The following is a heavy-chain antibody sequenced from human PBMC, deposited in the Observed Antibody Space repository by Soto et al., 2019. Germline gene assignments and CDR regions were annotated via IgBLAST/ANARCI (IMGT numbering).Heavy chain of an antibody. D-gene: IGHD3-10*01. CDR2: IYYSGST. Sequence: LSLTCTVSGGSISSYYWSWIRQPPGKGLEWIGYIYYSGSTNYNPSLKSRVTISVDTSKNQFSLKLSSVTAADTAVYYCARESGGDYYYYYGMDVWGQGTTVTVSS. J-gene: IGHJ6*02. CDR1: GGSISSYY. CDR3: ARESGGDYYYYYGMDV. V-gene: IGHV4-59*01.